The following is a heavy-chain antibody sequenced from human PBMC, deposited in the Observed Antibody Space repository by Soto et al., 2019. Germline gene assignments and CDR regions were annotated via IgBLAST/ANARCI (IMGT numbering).Heavy chain of an antibody. Sequence: ASVKVSCKASGYTFTGYYMHWVRQAPGQGLEWMGWISAYNGNTNYAQKLQGRVTMTTDTSTSTAYMELRSLRSDDTAVYYCARESSSRWNCFDPWGQGTLLT. J-gene: IGHJ5*02. V-gene: IGHV1-18*04. CDR1: GYTFTGYY. CDR2: ISAYNGNT. CDR3: ARESSSRWNCFDP. D-gene: IGHD6-6*01.